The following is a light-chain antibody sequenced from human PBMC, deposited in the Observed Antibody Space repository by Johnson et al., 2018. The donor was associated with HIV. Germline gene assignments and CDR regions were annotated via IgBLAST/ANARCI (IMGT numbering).Light chain of an antibody. V-gene: IGLV1-51*02. CDR1: SSNIGNKY. Sequence: QSVLTQPPSVSVAPGQKVTISCSGSSSNIGNKYVSWYQQLPGTAPKLLIYENSKRPSGIPDRFSGSKSGASATLGITGLQTGDEADYYCATWDRSLSAGGVFGTGTKVTVL. CDR3: ATWDRSLSAGGV. J-gene: IGLJ1*01. CDR2: ENS.